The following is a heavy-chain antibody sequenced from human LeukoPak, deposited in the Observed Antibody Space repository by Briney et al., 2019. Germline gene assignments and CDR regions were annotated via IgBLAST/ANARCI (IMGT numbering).Heavy chain of an antibody. Sequence: GGSLRLSCAASGFTFDDYAMHWVRQAPGKGLEWVSGISWNSGSIGYADSVKGRFTISRDNAKNSLYLQMNSLRAEDTALYYCARSFGRNDILTGYYQLRGAFDIWGQGTMVTVSS. CDR3: ARSFGRNDILTGYYQLRGAFDI. J-gene: IGHJ3*02. V-gene: IGHV3-9*01. CDR1: GFTFDDYA. CDR2: ISWNSGSI. D-gene: IGHD3-9*01.